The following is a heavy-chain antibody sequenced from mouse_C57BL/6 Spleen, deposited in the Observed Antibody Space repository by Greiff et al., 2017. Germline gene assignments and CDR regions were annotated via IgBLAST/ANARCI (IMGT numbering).Heavy chain of an antibody. D-gene: IGHD4-1*01. V-gene: IGHV1-82*01. CDR1: GYAFSSSW. Sequence: VKVVESGPELVKPGASVKISCKASGYAFSSSWMNWVKQRPGKGLEWIGRIYPGDGDTNYNGKFKGKATLTADKSSSTAYMQLSSLTSEDSAVYFCARSGGTRGYAMDYWGQGTSVTVSS. CDR2: IYPGDGDT. CDR3: ARSGGTRGYAMDY. J-gene: IGHJ4*01.